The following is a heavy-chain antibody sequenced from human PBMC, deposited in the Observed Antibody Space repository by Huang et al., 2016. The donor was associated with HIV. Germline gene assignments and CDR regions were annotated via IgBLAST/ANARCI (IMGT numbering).Heavy chain of an antibody. CDR2: IIPICGTP. D-gene: IGHD3-3*01. Sequence: QVQLVQSGAEVKKPGSSVKVSCKVSGGTFNNAISWVRQAPGQGREWMGGIIPICGTPNYARKFQVRVTITADESTSIAYMELSSLRSEDTAVYYCARGAPDLDSHLDHWGQGTLVTVSS. CDR3: ARGAPDLDSHLDH. CDR1: GGTFNNA. V-gene: IGHV1-69*13. J-gene: IGHJ4*02.